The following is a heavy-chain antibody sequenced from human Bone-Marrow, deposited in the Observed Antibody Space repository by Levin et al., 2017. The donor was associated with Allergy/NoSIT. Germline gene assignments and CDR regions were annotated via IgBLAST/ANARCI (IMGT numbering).Heavy chain of an antibody. Sequence: GESLKISCAASGFTFSSYGMHWVRQAPGKGLEWVAVIWYDGSNKYYADSVKGRFTISRDNSKNTLYLQMNSLRAEDTAVYYCARAYITAADPFDYWGQGTLVTVSS. CDR2: IWYDGSNK. D-gene: IGHD6-13*01. V-gene: IGHV3-33*01. CDR1: GFTFSSYG. CDR3: ARAYITAADPFDY. J-gene: IGHJ4*02.